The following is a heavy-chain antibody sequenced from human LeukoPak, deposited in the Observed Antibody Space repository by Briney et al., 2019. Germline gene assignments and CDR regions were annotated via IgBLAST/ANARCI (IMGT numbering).Heavy chain of an antibody. D-gene: IGHD4-17*01. J-gene: IGHJ4*02. CDR3: ARHVQITVSAQTRLDF. CDR1: GGSISSIGYY. CDR2: IYYSGST. Sequence: SETLSLTCTVSGGSISSIGYYWGWIRQPPRKGLEWIGTIYYSGSTYYNPSLKSRVTISVDMSKNQFSLKVSSVTAADTAIYYCARHVQITVSAQTRLDFWGQGTLVTVSS. V-gene: IGHV4-39*01.